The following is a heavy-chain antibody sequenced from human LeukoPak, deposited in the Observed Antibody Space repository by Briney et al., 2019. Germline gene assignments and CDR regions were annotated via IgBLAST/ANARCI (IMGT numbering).Heavy chain of an antibody. CDR3: AKHIVVVTAIRHDYFDD. D-gene: IGHD2-21*02. V-gene: IGHV3-23*01. Sequence: GGSLRLSCAASGFTFSSYAMSWVRQAPGKGLECVSAISGSGGSTYYADSVKGRFTISRDNSKNTLYLQMNSLRAEDTAVYYCAKHIVVVTAIRHDYFDDWGQGTLVTVSS. CDR2: ISGSGGST. J-gene: IGHJ4*02. CDR1: GFTFSSYA.